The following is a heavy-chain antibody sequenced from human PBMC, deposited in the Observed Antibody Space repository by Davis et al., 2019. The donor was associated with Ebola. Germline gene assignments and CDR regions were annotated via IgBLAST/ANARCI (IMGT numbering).Heavy chain of an antibody. J-gene: IGHJ4*02. D-gene: IGHD6-13*01. CDR2: IVVGSGNT. CDR1: GFTFTSSA. V-gene: IGHV1-58*02. Sequence: SVKVSCKASGFTFTSSAMQWVRQARGQRLEWIGWIVVGSGNTNYAQNFQGRVTITRNTSANTAYMELRSLRSEDTAVYYCARDIAAAGTTDYWGQGSLVTVSS. CDR3: ARDIAAAGTTDY.